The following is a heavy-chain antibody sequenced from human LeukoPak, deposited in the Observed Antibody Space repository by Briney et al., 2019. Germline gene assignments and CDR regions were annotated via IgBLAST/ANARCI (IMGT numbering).Heavy chain of an antibody. V-gene: IGHV1-69*05. CDR3: AREGIAAAGLFDY. CDR1: GGTFSSYA. D-gene: IGHD6-13*01. Sequence: SVKVSCKASGGTFSSYAISWVRQAPGQGLEWMGRIIPIFGTANYAQKFQGRVTITTDESTSTAYMELSSLRSEDTAVYYRAREGIAAAGLFDYWGQGTLVTVSS. J-gene: IGHJ4*02. CDR2: IIPIFGTA.